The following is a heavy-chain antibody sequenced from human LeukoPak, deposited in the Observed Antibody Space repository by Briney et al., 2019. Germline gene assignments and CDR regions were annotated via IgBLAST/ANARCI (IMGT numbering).Heavy chain of an antibody. D-gene: IGHD2-2*01. CDR1: GGTFSSYA. CDR3: ARVQGVVPAALSWFDP. V-gene: IGHV1-69*05. Sequence: GASVKVSCKASGGTFSSYAISWVRQAPGQGLEWMGGIIPIFGTANYAQKFQGRVTITTDESTSTAYMELSSLRSEDTAVYYCARVQGVVPAALSWFDPWGQGTLVTVSS. J-gene: IGHJ5*02. CDR2: IIPIFGTA.